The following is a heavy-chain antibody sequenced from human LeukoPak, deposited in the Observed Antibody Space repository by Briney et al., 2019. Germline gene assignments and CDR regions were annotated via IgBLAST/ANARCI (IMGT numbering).Heavy chain of an antibody. CDR2: INHSGST. V-gene: IGHV4-34*01. Sequence: SETLSLTCAVYGGSFSGYYWSWIRQSPGKGLEWIGEINHSGSTNYNSSLKSRVTISVDTSRKQFSLKLSSVTAADTAVYYCARVVAVAGNWFDPWGQGTLVTVSS. CDR1: GGSFSGYY. J-gene: IGHJ5*02. CDR3: ARVVAVAGNWFDP. D-gene: IGHD6-19*01.